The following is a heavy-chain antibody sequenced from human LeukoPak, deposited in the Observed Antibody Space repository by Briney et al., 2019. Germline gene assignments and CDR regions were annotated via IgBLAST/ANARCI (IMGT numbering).Heavy chain of an antibody. J-gene: IGHJ4*02. Sequence: GGSLRLSCSASGFTVSSNFMSWVRQAPGKGLEWVSYISGSGSTIYYADSVKGRFTISRDYANNSLCLQMNSLRAEDRAVYYCGPIDGGIPVDYWGRGTLVTVFS. CDR2: ISGSGSTI. CDR1: GFTVSSNF. V-gene: IGHV3-48*04. CDR3: GPIDGGIPVDY. D-gene: IGHD3-16*01.